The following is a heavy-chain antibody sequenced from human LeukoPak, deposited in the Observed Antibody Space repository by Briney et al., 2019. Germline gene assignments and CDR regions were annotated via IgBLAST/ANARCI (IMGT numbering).Heavy chain of an antibody. V-gene: IGHV3-74*01. CDR2: VNGDGTGT. CDR3: ARYADGIFY. Sequence: QPGGSLRLSCAASGFTFSSYWMHWVRQAPGKGLIWVSRVNGDGTGTIYADSVKGRFTISRDNAKNTLYLQMNSLRAEDTAVYYCARYADGIFYWGQGTLVTVSS. J-gene: IGHJ4*02. D-gene: IGHD1-14*01. CDR1: GFTFSSYW.